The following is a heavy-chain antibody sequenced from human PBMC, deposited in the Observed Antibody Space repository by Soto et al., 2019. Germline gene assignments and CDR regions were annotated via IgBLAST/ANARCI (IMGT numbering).Heavy chain of an antibody. CDR2: MNPNSGNT. J-gene: IGHJ3*02. D-gene: IGHD5-12*01. CDR3: ASFPRRYSGYAHGTNDAFDI. V-gene: IGHV1-8*01. Sequence: ASVKVSCKASGYTFTSYDINWVRQATGQGLEWMGWMNPNSGNTGYAQKFQGRVTMTRNTSIRTAYMELSSLRSEDTAVYYCASFPRRYSGYAHGTNDAFDIWGQGTMVTVSS. CDR1: GYTFTSYD.